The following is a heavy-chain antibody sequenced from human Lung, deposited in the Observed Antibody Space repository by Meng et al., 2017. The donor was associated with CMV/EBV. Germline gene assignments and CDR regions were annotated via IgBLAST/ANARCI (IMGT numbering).Heavy chain of an antibody. CDR3: LRRSGGSV. D-gene: IGHD3-10*01. J-gene: IGHJ1*01. CDR1: GDSITNHNW. Sequence: VQVRDAGPALVKPSETLSLTCAVSGDSITNHNWWAWVRQPPGKGLEWIGEIPHRGSSAYNPSLKSRVSMSIDKSKNQFSLKLTSVTAADTAVYHCLRRSGGSVWGQGTLVTVSS. CDR2: IPHRGSS. V-gene: IGHV4-4*02.